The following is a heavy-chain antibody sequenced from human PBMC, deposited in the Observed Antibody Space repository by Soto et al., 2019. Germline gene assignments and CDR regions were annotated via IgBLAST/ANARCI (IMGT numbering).Heavy chain of an antibody. D-gene: IGHD4-17*01. V-gene: IGHV3-23*01. CDR2: ISGSGGST. CDR1: GFTFSSSA. Sequence: PGGYLRLSCAASGFTFSSSAMSWVRQAPGKGLEWVSAISGSGGSTYYADSVKGRFTISRDNSKNTLYLQMNSLRAEDTAVYYCAKDLEDNDYGGFYWGQGTLVTVSS. CDR3: AKDLEDNDYGGFY. J-gene: IGHJ4*02.